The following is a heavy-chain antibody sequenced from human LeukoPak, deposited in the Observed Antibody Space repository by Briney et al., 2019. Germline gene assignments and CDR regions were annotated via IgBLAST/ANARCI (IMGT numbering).Heavy chain of an antibody. CDR1: GFTVSSNY. V-gene: IGHV3-53*01. Sequence: PGGSLRLSCAASGFTVSSNYMSWVRQAPGKGLELVSLIYTSGTTYYVDSVKGRFTISRDNAKNSLYLQMNSLRAEDTAVYYCARDSLIAMGDFIDYWGQGTLVTVSS. D-gene: IGHD2-21*01. CDR3: ARDSLIAMGDFIDY. J-gene: IGHJ4*02. CDR2: IYTSGTT.